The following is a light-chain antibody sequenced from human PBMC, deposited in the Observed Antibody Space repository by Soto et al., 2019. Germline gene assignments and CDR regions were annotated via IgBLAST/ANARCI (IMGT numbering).Light chain of an antibody. CDR2: AAS. CDR1: QSISSY. Sequence: EIQITQSPSSLSASVGDRVTITCRASQSISSYLNWYQQKPGKAPKLLIYAASSLQSGVPSRFSGSGSGTDFTLTISSLQPEDFATYYCQQSYSTPQTFGQGTKVDIK. CDR3: QQSYSTPQT. V-gene: IGKV1-39*01. J-gene: IGKJ1*01.